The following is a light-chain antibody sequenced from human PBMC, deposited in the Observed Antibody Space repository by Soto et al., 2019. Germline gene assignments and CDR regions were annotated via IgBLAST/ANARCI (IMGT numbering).Light chain of an antibody. V-gene: IGLV2-14*03. Sequence: QSALGHPASVSWSPGHSITISCIGTRSDIGGYNYVSWHQQHPGKAPKLMIYDAYERPLGVSNRFSGSKSGNTASLTISGLQNGEEADYYCSSYTDDTYYVFGSGTNVTVL. J-gene: IGLJ1*01. CDR1: RSDIGGYNY. CDR3: SSYTDDTYYV. CDR2: DAY.